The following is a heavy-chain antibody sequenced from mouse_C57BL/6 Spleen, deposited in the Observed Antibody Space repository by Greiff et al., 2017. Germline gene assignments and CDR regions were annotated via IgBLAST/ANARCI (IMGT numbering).Heavy chain of an antibody. CDR1: GYSITRDY. CDR2: ISYSGST. V-gene: IGHV3-8*01. Sequence: VQLQQSGPGLANPSQTLSLTCSVTGYSITRDYWNWIRKFPGNKLEYMGYISYSGSTYYNPSLKSRISITRDTSKNQYYLQLNSVTTEDTATYYCARKRGSLPGWYFDVWGTGTTVTVSS. CDR3: ARKRGSLPGWYFDV. J-gene: IGHJ1*03.